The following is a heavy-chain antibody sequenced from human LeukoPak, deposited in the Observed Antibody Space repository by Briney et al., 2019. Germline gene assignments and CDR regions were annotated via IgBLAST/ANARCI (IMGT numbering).Heavy chain of an antibody. D-gene: IGHD1-26*01. CDR3: ARDRDRVVGATQGLDY. J-gene: IGHJ4*02. V-gene: IGHV3-7*01. CDR1: GFTFSSYW. Sequence: GPLRLSCAASGFTFSSYWMSWVRQAPGKGLEWVANIKKDGSEKYYVDSVKGRFTISRDNAKNSLYLQMDSLRAEDTAVYYCARDRDRVVGATQGLDYWGQGTLVTVSS. CDR2: IKKDGSEK.